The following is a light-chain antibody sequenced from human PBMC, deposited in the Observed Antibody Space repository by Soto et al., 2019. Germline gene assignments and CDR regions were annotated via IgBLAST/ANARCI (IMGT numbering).Light chain of an antibody. Sequence: QSVRTQPASVSGSPGQSITISCTGTSSDVGSYNYVSWYQQHPVKAPKLMIYDVTNRPSGVSDRFSGSKSGNTASLTISGLQAEDEADYYCSSYTSSSTPYVFGTGTKVTVL. CDR1: SSDVGSYNY. J-gene: IGLJ1*01. CDR3: SSYTSSSTPYV. CDR2: DVT. V-gene: IGLV2-14*01.